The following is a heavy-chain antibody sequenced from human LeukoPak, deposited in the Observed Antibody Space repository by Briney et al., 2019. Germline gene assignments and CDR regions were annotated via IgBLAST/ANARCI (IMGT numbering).Heavy chain of an antibody. D-gene: IGHD6-19*01. V-gene: IGHV6-1*01. CDR1: GDSVSSNSAA. J-gene: IGHJ6*02. CDR2: TYYRSKWYN. Sequence: SQTLSLTCAISGDSVSSNSAAWNWIRQSPSRGLEWLGRTYYRSKWYNDYAVSVISRITINPDTSKNQFSLQLNSVTPEDTAVYYCARARYSSGLKYYYYYGMDVWGQGTTVTVSS. CDR3: ARARYSSGLKYYYYYGMDV.